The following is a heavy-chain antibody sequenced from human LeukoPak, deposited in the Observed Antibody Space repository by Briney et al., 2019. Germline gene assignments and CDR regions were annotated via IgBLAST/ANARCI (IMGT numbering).Heavy chain of an antibody. D-gene: IGHD2-2*01. J-gene: IGHJ4*02. V-gene: IGHV1-18*01. CDR2: ISAYSGNT. CDR3: AREEYQLLRTSSYFDY. Sequence: ASVKVSCKASGFTFTNYGISWVRQAPGQGLEWMGWISAYSGNTSYAQKFQDRVTMTTDTSTSTAYMELRSLRSDDTAVYYCAREEYQLLRTSSYFDYWGQGTLVTVSS. CDR1: GFTFTNYG.